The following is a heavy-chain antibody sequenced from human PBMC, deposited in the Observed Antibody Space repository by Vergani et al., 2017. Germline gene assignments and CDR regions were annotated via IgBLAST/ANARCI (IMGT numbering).Heavy chain of an antibody. V-gene: IGHV1-69*01. Sequence: QVQLVQSGAEVKKPGSSVKVSCKASVGSFRSYVFNWVRQAPGQRLEWMGGIIPLFGTVNYAQKFQGRVTITADESTSTAYMELSRLRSNDTAVYYCARERIRLFGVVVHDAFDIWGQGTMVTVSS. CDR1: VGSFRSYV. CDR2: IIPLFGTV. J-gene: IGHJ3*02. D-gene: IGHD3-3*01. CDR3: ARERIRLFGVVVHDAFDI.